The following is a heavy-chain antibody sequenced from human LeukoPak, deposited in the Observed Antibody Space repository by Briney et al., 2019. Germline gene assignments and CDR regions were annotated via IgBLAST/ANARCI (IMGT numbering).Heavy chain of an antibody. CDR2: IKQDGSEK. V-gene: IGHV3-7*03. J-gene: IGHJ4*02. CDR1: GFTFSNAW. Sequence: GGSLRLSCAASGFTFSNAWMNWVRQAPGKGLEWVANIKQDGSEKYYVDSVKGRFTISRDNAKNSLYLQMNSLRAEDTAVYYCARVAGANDYWGQGTLVTVSS. CDR3: ARVAGANDY. D-gene: IGHD1-26*01.